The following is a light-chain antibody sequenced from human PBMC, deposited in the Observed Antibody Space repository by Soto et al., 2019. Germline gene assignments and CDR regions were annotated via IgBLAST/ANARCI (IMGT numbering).Light chain of an antibody. CDR2: AAS. CDR3: QQLNSYPRT. J-gene: IGKJ1*01. V-gene: IGKV1-9*01. Sequence: DIQLTQSPSFLSASVGDRVTITCRASQGISSYLAWYQQKPGKAPKLLIYAASTLQSGVPSRFSGSGSGTEFTLTISSLQPEDFATYSCQQLNSYPRTFGQGPKVEIK. CDR1: QGISSY.